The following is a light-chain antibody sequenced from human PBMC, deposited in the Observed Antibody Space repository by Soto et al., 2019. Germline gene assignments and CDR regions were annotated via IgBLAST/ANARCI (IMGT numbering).Light chain of an antibody. J-gene: IGKJ3*01. CDR1: QGISNW. CDR3: QQDISFPFT. V-gene: IGKV1-12*01. Sequence: DIQMTQSPSSVSASVGDRVTISCRASQGISNWLAWYQQKPGKAPELLIYAASSLQSGVPSRFSGSGSRTDFTLTINSLQPEDVGTYYCQQDISFPFTFGPGTKVHV. CDR2: AAS.